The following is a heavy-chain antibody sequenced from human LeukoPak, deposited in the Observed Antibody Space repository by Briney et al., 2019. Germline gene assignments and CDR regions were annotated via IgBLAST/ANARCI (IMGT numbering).Heavy chain of an antibody. CDR2: ISYDGSNK. D-gene: IGHD3-22*01. Sequence: GGSLRLSCAASGFTFSSYAMHWVRQAPGKGLEWVAVISYDGSNKYYADSVKGRFTISRDNSKNTLYLQMNSLRAEDTAVYYCARGPYYSDSVTYSFDYWGQGALVTVSS. V-gene: IGHV3-30*04. CDR1: GFTFSSYA. CDR3: ARGPYYSDSVTYSFDY. J-gene: IGHJ4*02.